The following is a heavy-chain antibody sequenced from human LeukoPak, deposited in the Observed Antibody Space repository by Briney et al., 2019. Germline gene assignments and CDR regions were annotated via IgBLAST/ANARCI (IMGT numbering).Heavy chain of an antibody. J-gene: IGHJ4*02. D-gene: IGHD3-16*02. V-gene: IGHV4-59*01. CDR1: GGSISSYY. Sequence: SETLSLTCTVSGGSISSYYWSWIRQPPGKGLEWIGYIYYSGSTNYNPSLKSRVTISVDTSKNQFSLKLSSVTAADTAVYYCARVGRGFYDYVWGSYRYYFDYWGQGTLVTVSS. CDR3: ARVGRGFYDYVWGSYRYYFDY. CDR2: IYYSGST.